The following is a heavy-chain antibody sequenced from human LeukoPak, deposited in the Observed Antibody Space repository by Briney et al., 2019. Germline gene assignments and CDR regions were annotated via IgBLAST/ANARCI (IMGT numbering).Heavy chain of an antibody. V-gene: IGHV3-53*01. J-gene: IGHJ5*02. CDR1: GFTVSSNY. CDR3: AKDLNYGDGRWEFDV. Sequence: PGGSLRLSCAASGFTVSSNYMSWVRQAPGKGLEWLSGVFASGGGISYADSVKGRFTISRDNSKDTLYLQMNSLRVDDTAVYFCAKDLNYGDGRWEFDVWGQGTQVSVS. CDR2: VFASGGGI. D-gene: IGHD4-17*01.